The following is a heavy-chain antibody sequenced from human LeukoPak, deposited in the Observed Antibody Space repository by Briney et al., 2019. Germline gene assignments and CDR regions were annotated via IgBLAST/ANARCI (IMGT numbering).Heavy chain of an antibody. CDR3: AKDLGDRNWCFDY. D-gene: IGHD2-8*02. CDR1: GFTFSSYA. V-gene: IGHV3-23*01. J-gene: IGHJ4*02. CDR2: IDESGGST. Sequence: PGGSLRLSCAASGFTFSSYAMNWVRQSPGEGLAWVSTIDESGGSTWYADSVKGRFTISRDNSKNTLYLQMNSLSAEDTAVYYCAKDLGDRNWCFDYWGQGTLVTVSS.